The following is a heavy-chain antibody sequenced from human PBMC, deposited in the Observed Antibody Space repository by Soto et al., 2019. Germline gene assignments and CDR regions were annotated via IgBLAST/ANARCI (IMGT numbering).Heavy chain of an antibody. V-gene: IGHV3-30*03. CDR2: ISGDASRI. D-gene: IGHD3-10*01. CDR3: ARDRDAGWFVMDV. CDR1: GFGFNFFG. Sequence: QVQLVESGGGVVQPGTSMSLSCVASGFGFNFFGIHWVRQAPGKGMEWVAGISGDASRIYYADDLKGRVTISRVNSENTLYLQMNSLRPADTALYYCARDRDAGWFVMDVWGQGTTVTV. J-gene: IGHJ6*02.